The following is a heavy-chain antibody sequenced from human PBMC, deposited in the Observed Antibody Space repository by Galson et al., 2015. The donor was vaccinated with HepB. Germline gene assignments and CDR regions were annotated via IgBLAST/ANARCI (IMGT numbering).Heavy chain of an antibody. V-gene: IGHV1-18*01. Sequence: SVKVSCKASGYGSINYGINWVRQAPGQGREWMGWISAYNGDTKYTQKVQGRVTMTIDTSTSTAYMELRSLRSDDTAVYYCASGRDYDILTGYPFDFWGQGTLVTVSS. CDR2: ISAYNGDT. J-gene: IGHJ4*02. D-gene: IGHD3-9*01. CDR3: ASGRDYDILTGYPFDF. CDR1: GYGSINYG.